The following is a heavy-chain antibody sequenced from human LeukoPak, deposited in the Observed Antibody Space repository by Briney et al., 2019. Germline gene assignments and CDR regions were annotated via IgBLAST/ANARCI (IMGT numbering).Heavy chain of an antibody. V-gene: IGHV1-18*01. CDR3: ARDSIGSGSLSREYYFDY. D-gene: IGHD3-10*01. CDR1: GYTFTSYA. CDR2: ISAYNGNT. J-gene: IGHJ4*02. Sequence: ASVKVSCKASGYTFTSYAMNWVRQAPGQGLEWMGWISAYNGNTNYAQKLQGRVTMTTDTSTSTAYMELSSLRSEDTAVYYCARDSIGSGSLSREYYFDYWGQGTLVTVSS.